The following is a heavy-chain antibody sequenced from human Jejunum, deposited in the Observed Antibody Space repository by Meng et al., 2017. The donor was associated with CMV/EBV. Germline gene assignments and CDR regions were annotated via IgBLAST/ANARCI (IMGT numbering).Heavy chain of an antibody. J-gene: IGHJ4*02. Sequence: HGQMLQSGAEVKKPGASVNVSCKASGYTFTSYAIHWVRQAPGQRLEWMGWINGGNGKTKYSQKFQGRVTITRDTSASTAYMELSSLRSEDTAVYYCARDVVVPAALTVRIDYWGQGTLVTVSS. CDR1: GYTFTSYA. CDR3: ARDVVVPAALTVRIDY. V-gene: IGHV1-3*01. D-gene: IGHD2-2*01. CDR2: INGGNGKT.